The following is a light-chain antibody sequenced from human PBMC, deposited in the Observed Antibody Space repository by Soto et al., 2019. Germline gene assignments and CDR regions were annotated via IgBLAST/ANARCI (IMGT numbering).Light chain of an antibody. J-gene: IGKJ2*01. CDR2: GAS. CDR1: RSVTSNY. V-gene: IGKV3-20*01. CDR3: QQYASSPFT. Sequence: EIVLTQSPGTLSLSPGERATLYCRASRSVTSNYLGWYQQKPGQAPRLLIYGASSRATGIPDRFSGSGSGTDFTLTVSRLEPEDFALYYCQQYASSPFTFGQGTKLEI.